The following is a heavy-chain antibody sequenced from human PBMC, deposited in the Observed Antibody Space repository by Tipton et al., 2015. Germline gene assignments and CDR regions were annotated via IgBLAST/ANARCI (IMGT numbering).Heavy chain of an antibody. CDR1: GGSFSGYF. D-gene: IGHD3-9*01. CDR2: INHSGST. J-gene: IGHJ4*02. V-gene: IGHV4-34*01. CDR3: ACQDYDSLTRDYQTVDY. Sequence: TLSLTCAVYGGSFSGYFWSWIRQPPGKGLEWIGEINHSGSTNYNPSLRSRVIISVDTSKNQFSLTVTSVTAADTAVYYCACQDYDSLTRDYQTVDYWGQGTLVTVSS.